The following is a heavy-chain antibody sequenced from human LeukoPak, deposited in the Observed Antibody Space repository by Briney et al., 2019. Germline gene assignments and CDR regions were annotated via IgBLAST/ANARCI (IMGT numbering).Heavy chain of an antibody. V-gene: IGHV1-24*01. CDR1: GYTLTELS. CDR3: AKFTRGKVVGAFDI. CDR2: FDPEDGET. D-gene: IGHD2-15*01. J-gene: IGHJ3*02. Sequence: ASVKVSCKVSGYTLTELSMHWVRQAPGKGLEWMGGFDPEDGETIYAQKFQGRVTMTEDTSTDTAYMELGSLRSEDTAVYYCAKFTRGKVVGAFDIWGQGTMVTVSS.